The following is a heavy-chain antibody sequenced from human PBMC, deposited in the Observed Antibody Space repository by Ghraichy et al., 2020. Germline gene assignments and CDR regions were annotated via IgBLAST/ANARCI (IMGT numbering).Heavy chain of an antibody. Sequence: GGSLRLSCAASGFTFRDYYMTWIRQAPGKGLECLSYISSSGTTIYYADSVKGRFTISRDNSKKSLYLQMTSLRADDTALYYCARDMGDFWSGYSSTDYYYYGMDVWGRGTTVTVS. CDR3: ARDMGDFWSGYSSTDYYYYGMDV. CDR1: GFTFRDYY. V-gene: IGHV3-11*01. CDR2: ISSSGTTI. D-gene: IGHD3-3*01. J-gene: IGHJ6*02.